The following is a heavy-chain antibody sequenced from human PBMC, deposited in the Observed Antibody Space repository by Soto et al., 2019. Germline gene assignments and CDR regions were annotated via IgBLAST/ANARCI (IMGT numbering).Heavy chain of an antibody. CDR2: INSDGGTT. Sequence: GGSLRLSCAASRFMFSSYWMHWVRQAPGKGLVWVSRINSDGGTTTYADSVKGRFTISRDNAKNTLYLQMNSLRAEDTAVYYCAGREFASSSFHYYYYAVDVWGQGTTVTVSS. CDR1: RFMFSSYW. V-gene: IGHV3-74*01. CDR3: AGREFASSSFHYYYYAVDV. J-gene: IGHJ6*02. D-gene: IGHD6-6*01.